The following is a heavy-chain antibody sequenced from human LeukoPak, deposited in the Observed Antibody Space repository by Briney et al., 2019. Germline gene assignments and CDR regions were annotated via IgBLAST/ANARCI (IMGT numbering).Heavy chain of an antibody. CDR1: GFTFSDYY. CDR2: ISISGSTI. D-gene: IGHD3-22*01. CDR3: ARVARYYDSSGYYHRRAGGPFDY. V-gene: IGHV3-11*01. J-gene: IGHJ4*02. Sequence: SGGSLRLSCAASGFTFSDYYMSWIRQAPGKGLAWVSYISISGSTIYYADSVKGRFTISRDNAKNSLYLQMNSLRAEDTAVYYCARVARYYDSSGYYHRRAGGPFDYWGQGTLVTVSS.